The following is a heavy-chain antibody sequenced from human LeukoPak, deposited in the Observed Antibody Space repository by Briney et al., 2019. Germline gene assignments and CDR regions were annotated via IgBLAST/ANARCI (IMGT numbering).Heavy chain of an antibody. V-gene: IGHV3-30*02. CDR1: GFTFSSYG. D-gene: IGHD3-22*01. CDR3: AKGRAAGYYYDSTGYFDY. CDR2: IRYGGSNK. Sequence: GGSLRLSCAASGFTFSSYGMLWVRQAPGKGLVWVVFIRYGGSNKYYADYVKGRFTISRDNSKNTLYLQMNSLRVEDTAVYYCAKGRAAGYYYDSTGYFDYWGQGTLVTVSS. J-gene: IGHJ4*02.